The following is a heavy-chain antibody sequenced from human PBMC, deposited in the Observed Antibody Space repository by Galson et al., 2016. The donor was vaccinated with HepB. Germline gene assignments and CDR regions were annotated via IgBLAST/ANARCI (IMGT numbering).Heavy chain of an antibody. CDR1: GGSISSYY. J-gene: IGHJ3*02. CDR3: ARRHSWYPGAFDI. V-gene: IGHV4-59*01. D-gene: IGHD6-13*01. CDR2: IYYSGNT. Sequence: SETLSLTCTVSGGSISSYYWSWIRQPPGKGLEWVGYIYYSGNTNYNPSLKSRVAISVDTSKNQFSLKLSSVTAADTAVYYCARRHSWYPGAFDIWGQGTMVTVSS.